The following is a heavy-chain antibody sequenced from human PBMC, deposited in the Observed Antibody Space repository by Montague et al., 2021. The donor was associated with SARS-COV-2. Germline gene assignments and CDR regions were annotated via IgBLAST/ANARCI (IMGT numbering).Heavy chain of an antibody. V-gene: IGHV4-61*01. D-gene: IGHD3-3*01. CDR3: ARDPWRITIFGVVTRYGMDV. CDR1: GGSVSSGSYY. J-gene: IGHJ6*02. Sequence: SETLSLTRIVSGGSVSSGSYYWSWIRQPPGKGLEWIGYIYYSGSTNCNPSLKSRVTISVDTSKNQFSLKLSSVTAADTAVYYCARDPWRITIFGVVTRYGMDVWGQGTTVTVSS. CDR2: IYYSGST.